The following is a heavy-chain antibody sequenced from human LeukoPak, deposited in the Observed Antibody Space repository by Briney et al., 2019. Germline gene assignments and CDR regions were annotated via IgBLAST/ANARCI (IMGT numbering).Heavy chain of an antibody. CDR2: TYYRSKWYN. CDR3: ARYCSSTSCSSRYFDY. D-gene: IGHD2-2*01. Sequence: SQTLSLTCAISGDSVSSNSAAWNWIRQSPSRGLEWLTRTYYRSKWYNDYAISVKSRITINPDTSKNQFSLQLNSVTPEDTAVYYCARYCSSTSCSSRYFDYWGQGTLVTVSS. CDR1: GDSVSSNSAA. J-gene: IGHJ4*02. V-gene: IGHV6-1*01.